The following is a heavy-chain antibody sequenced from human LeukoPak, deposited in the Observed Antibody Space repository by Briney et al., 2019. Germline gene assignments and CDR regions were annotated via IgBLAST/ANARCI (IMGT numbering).Heavy chain of an antibody. J-gene: IGHJ4*02. CDR2: IYYSGST. CDR1: GGSISSYY. CDR3: ARGGYSYGFSFDY. D-gene: IGHD5-18*01. V-gene: IGHV4-59*01. Sequence: SETLSLTCTVSGGSISSYYWSWIRQPPGKGLEWIGYIYYSGSTNYNPSLKSRVTISVDTSKNQFSLKLSSVTAADTAVYYCARGGYSYGFSFDYWGPGTLVTVSS.